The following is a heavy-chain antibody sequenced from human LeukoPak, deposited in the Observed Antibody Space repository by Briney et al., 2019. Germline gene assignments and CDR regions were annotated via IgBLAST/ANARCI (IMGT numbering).Heavy chain of an antibody. CDR2: IIPIFGIA. V-gene: IGHV1-69*13. CDR3: ARDAWRNWKSGANHYYYGLDV. D-gene: IGHD1-1*01. CDR1: GGTFSSYA. J-gene: IGHJ6*02. Sequence: GASVKVSCKASGGTFSSYAVSWVRQAPGQGLEWMGGIIPIFGIANYAQKFQGRVTITADVSTGATYMELSSLRSEDTAVYYCARDAWRNWKSGANHYYYGLDVWGQGTTVTVSS.